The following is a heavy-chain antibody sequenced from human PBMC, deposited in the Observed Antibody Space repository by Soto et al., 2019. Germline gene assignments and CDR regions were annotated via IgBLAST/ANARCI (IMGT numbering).Heavy chain of an antibody. Sequence: SETLSLTCTVSGGSISSSSYYWGWIRQPPGKGLEWIGSIYYSGSTYYNPSLKSRVTISVDTSKNQFSLKLSSVTAADTAVYYCARGAYCINTSCYGRGFYYYGMDVWGQGTTVTVSS. CDR3: ARGAYCINTSCYGRGFYYYGMDV. CDR2: IYYSGST. V-gene: IGHV4-39*01. J-gene: IGHJ6*02. CDR1: GGSISSSSYY. D-gene: IGHD2-2*01.